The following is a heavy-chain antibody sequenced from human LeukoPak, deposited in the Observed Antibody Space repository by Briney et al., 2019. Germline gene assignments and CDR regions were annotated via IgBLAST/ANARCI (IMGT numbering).Heavy chain of an antibody. Sequence: SETLSLTCTVSGGSISSYYWSWIRQPPGKGLEWIGYIYYSGSTNYNPSLKSRVTKSVDTSKNQFSLKLSSVTAADTAVYYCARAGVMVRGPTIYYYGMDVWGQGTTVTVSS. CDR3: ARAGVMVRGPTIYYYGMDV. CDR1: GGSISSYY. D-gene: IGHD3-10*01. V-gene: IGHV4-59*01. J-gene: IGHJ6*02. CDR2: IYYSGST.